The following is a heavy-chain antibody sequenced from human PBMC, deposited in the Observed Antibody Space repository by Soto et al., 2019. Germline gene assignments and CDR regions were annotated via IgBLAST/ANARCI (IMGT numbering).Heavy chain of an antibody. V-gene: IGHV4-31*03. Sequence: QVQLQESGPGLVKPSQTLSLTCTVSGGSISSGGYYWSWIRQHPGKGLEWIGYIYYSGSTYYNPSLKSRVTISVDPSKNQFSLKLSSVTAADTAVYYCARGNGVAADNYDYWGQGTLVTVSS. CDR1: GGSISSGGYY. D-gene: IGHD2-15*01. CDR3: ARGNGVAADNYDY. J-gene: IGHJ4*02. CDR2: IYYSGST.